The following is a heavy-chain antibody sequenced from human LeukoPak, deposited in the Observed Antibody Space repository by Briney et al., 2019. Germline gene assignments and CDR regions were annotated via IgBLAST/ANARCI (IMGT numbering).Heavy chain of an antibody. CDR3: ARDLLGSAISYSSGAWDY. CDR2: IIPLFGSA. Sequence: ASVKVSCKASGGTFGNYAISWVRQAPGQGLEWMGGIIPLFGSADYAQKFQGRVTFTADESTSTAYMELSSLRPEDTAVYYCARDLLGSAISYSSGAWDYWGQGTLVTVSS. J-gene: IGHJ4*02. D-gene: IGHD3-10*01. V-gene: IGHV1-69*13. CDR1: GGTFGNYA.